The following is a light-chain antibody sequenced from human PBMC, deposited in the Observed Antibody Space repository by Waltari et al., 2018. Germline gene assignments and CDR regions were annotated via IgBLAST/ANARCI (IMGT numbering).Light chain of an antibody. V-gene: IGLV2-18*02. Sequence: QSDLTQSPSVSGSPGQSVTISCTGTTSDIGNYDRVSWYHQSPGTAPKLLIYEVSHRSSGVPDRFSGSKSDNTASLSISGLQAEDEGYYYCNSYTSTSKVLFGEGTKLTVL. CDR2: EVS. J-gene: IGLJ2*01. CDR1: TSDIGNYDR. CDR3: NSYTSTSKVL.